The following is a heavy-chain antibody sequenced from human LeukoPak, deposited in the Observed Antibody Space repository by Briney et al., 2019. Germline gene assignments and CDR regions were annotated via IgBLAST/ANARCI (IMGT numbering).Heavy chain of an antibody. CDR1: GFTFGDYA. J-gene: IGHJ4*02. Sequence: GGSLRLSFTASGFTFGDYAMSWVRQAPGKGLEWVGFIRSKAYGGTTEYAASVKGRFTISRDDSKSIAYLQMNSLKTEDTAVYYCTRVYFIGYFDYWGQGTLVTVSS. CDR2: IRSKAYGGTT. D-gene: IGHD2-2*02. CDR3: TRVYFIGYFDY. V-gene: IGHV3-49*04.